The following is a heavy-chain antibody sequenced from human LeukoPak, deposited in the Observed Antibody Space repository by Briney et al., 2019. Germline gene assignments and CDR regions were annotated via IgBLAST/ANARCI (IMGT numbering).Heavy chain of an antibody. J-gene: IGHJ4*02. V-gene: IGHV4-39*07. CDR2: INHSGST. Sequence: PSETLSLTCTVSGGSISSNNYYWAWIRQPPGKGLEWIGEINHSGSTNYNPSLKSRVTISVDTSKNQFSLKLSSVTAADTAVYYCARGPYDSSGYYYRWALGYWGQGTLVTVSS. CDR1: GGSISSNNYY. D-gene: IGHD3-22*01. CDR3: ARGPYDSSGYYYRWALGY.